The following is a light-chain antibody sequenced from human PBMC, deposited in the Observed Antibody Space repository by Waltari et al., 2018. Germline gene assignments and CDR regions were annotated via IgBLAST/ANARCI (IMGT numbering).Light chain of an antibody. V-gene: IGLV1-40*01. CDR3: QSYDSSLRGFWV. Sequence: QSVLTQPPSVSGAPGQRVTISCTGSSSNIGAGYDVHWYQQLPGTAPKLLIYGTSKRPSGVPDRFSGSKAGTSASLAITGLQADDEADYFCQSYDSSLRGFWVFGGGPKLTVL. J-gene: IGLJ3*02. CDR1: SSNIGAGYD. CDR2: GTS.